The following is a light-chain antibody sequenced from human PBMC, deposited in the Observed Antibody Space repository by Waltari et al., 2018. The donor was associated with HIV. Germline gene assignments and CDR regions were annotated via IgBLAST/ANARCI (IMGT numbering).Light chain of an antibody. CDR1: SSNIGSNS. Sequence: QSVLTQPPSASGTPGQRVTIPCYGGSSNIGSNSVHWYQQLPGTAPRLLLYSTNQRPSRVPDRFSGSNSGTSASLAISGLQSEDEADYYCATWDDTLNGVIFGGGTKLTVL. J-gene: IGLJ2*01. CDR3: ATWDDTLNGVI. CDR2: STN. V-gene: IGLV1-44*01.